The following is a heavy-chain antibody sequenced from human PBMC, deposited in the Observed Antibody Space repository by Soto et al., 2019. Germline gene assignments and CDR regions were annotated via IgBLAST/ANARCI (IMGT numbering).Heavy chain of an antibody. Sequence: WGSLRLSCAASGFTFSSYAMSWVRQAPGKGLEWVSAISGSGGSTYYADSVKGRFTISRDNSKNTLYLQMNSLRAEDTAVYYCAKGPHSSSWYDYWGQGTLVTVSS. CDR3: AKGPHSSSWYDY. J-gene: IGHJ4*02. D-gene: IGHD6-13*01. CDR2: ISGSGGST. V-gene: IGHV3-23*01. CDR1: GFTFSSYA.